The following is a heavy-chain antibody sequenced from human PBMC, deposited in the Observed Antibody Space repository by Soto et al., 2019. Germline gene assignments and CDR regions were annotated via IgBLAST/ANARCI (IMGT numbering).Heavy chain of an antibody. CDR2: ISGSGGDT. D-gene: IGHD1-26*01. J-gene: IGHJ4*02. CDR1: GLIFSDYA. Sequence: PGGALRLSCAAAGLIFSDYAMGWVRQAPGKGLECVAWISGSGGDTFYADSVKGPFTIPRDNSQNPLSLHMNSLRVDDTAVYFFAQDRFGIVGPLDYWGQGTLVTVSS. CDR3: AQDRFGIVGPLDY. V-gene: IGHV3-23*01.